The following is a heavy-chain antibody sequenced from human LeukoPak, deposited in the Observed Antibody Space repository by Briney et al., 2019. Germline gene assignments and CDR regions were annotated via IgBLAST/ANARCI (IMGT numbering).Heavy chain of an antibody. J-gene: IGHJ5*02. V-gene: IGHV3-15*01. CDR1: GFTFSNFL. CDR2: IRSNSDGGTI. Sequence: GGSLRLSCAASGFTFSNFLMTWVRQAPGKGLEWVGRIRSNSDGGTIDYAAPVKGRFTLPRDDSKTTLYLQMNSLQTEDTAVYYCATDFYDSTWGQGTLVTVSS. D-gene: IGHD3-22*01. CDR3: ATDFYDST.